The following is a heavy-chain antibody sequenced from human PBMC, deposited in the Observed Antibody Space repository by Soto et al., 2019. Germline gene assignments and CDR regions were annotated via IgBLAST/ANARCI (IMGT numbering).Heavy chain of an antibody. Sequence: ASVKVSCKASGYTFTSYDINWVRQATGQGLEWMGWMNPNSGNTGYAQKFQGRVTMTRNTSISTAYMELRSLRSDDTAVYYCARLQYSSSFQFDYWGQGTLVTVSS. J-gene: IGHJ4*02. D-gene: IGHD6-6*01. CDR3: ARLQYSSSFQFDY. CDR2: MNPNSGNT. CDR1: GYTFTSYD. V-gene: IGHV1-8*01.